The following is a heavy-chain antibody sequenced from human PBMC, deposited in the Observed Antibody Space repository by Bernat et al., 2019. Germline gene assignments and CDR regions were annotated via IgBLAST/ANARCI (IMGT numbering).Heavy chain of an antibody. CDR1: GFTFSSYG. Sequence: QVQLVESGGGVVQPGRSLRLSCAVSGFTFSSYGMHWVRQAPGKGLEWVAVISYDGSNKYYTDTGESRFTHSRDSSKNTLYLQMNSLSAEDTDVYYCAIDLVPCVGGNEDCYYYYGMDVWGQGTTVTVAS. CDR3: AIDLVPCVGGNEDCYYYYGMDV. D-gene: IGHD1-26*01. V-gene: IGHV3-30*03. J-gene: IGHJ6*02. CDR2: ISYDGSNK.